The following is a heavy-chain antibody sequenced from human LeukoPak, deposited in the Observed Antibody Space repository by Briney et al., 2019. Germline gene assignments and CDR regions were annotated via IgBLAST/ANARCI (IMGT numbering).Heavy chain of an antibody. V-gene: IGHV4-61*01. Sequence: SETLSLTCTVSGGSISSSSYYWSWIRQPPGKGLEWIGYIYYSGSTNYNPSLKSRVTISVDTSKNQFSLKLSSVTAADTAVYYCARGLGGNGGYWGQGTLVTVSS. CDR2: IYYSGST. CDR1: GGSISSSSYY. CDR3: ARGLGGNGGY. J-gene: IGHJ4*02. D-gene: IGHD4-23*01.